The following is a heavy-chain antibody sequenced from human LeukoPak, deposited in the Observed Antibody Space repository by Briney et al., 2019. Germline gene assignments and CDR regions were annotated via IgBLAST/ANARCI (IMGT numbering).Heavy chain of an antibody. CDR1: GYTFSNYA. V-gene: IGHV7-4-1*02. CDR2: IHPSTGNP. D-gene: IGHD3-16*02. Sequence: PGASVKISCKASGYTFSNYAMNWVRQAPGQGLEWMGWIHPSTGNPAYAQGFRGRFVFSLDTSVSTTYLQISSLKAEDTAVYFCARALDSLGGLSLPDYWGQGTLVAVSS. CDR3: ARALDSLGGLSLPDY. J-gene: IGHJ4*02.